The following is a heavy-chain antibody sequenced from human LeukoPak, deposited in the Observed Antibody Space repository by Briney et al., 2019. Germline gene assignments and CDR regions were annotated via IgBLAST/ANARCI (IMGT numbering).Heavy chain of an antibody. D-gene: IGHD4-17*01. CDR3: AKIPYGDYVLDYYYYMDV. CDR2: IRYDGSKK. J-gene: IGHJ6*03. Sequence: GGSLRLSCTASGFAFGSHAMHWVRQAPGKGLEGVAFIRYDGSKKFYADSVKGRFTISRDNSKNTLYLQMYSLRAEDTAVYYCAKIPYGDYVLDYYYYMDVWGKGTTVTVSS. CDR1: GFAFGSHA. V-gene: IGHV3-30*02.